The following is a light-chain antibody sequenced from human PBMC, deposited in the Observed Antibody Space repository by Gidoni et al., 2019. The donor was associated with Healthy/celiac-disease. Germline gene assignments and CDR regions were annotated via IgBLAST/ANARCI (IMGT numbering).Light chain of an antibody. V-gene: IGKV2-28*01. CDR1: QSLLHSNGYNY. J-gene: IGKJ5*01. Sequence: DIVMTQSPLSPPVTPGEPASISCRSSQSLLHSNGYNYLDWYLQKPGQSPQLLIYLGSNRASGVPDRFSGSGSGTDFTLKISRVEAEDVGVYYCMQALQTLFGQGTRLEIK. CDR3: MQALQTL. CDR2: LGS.